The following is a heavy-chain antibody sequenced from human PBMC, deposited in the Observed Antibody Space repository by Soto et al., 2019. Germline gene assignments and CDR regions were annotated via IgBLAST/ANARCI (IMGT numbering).Heavy chain of an antibody. D-gene: IGHD3-3*01. J-gene: IGHJ4*02. CDR2: INHSGST. Sequence: SETLSLTCAVYGGSFSGYYWSWIRQPPGKGLEWIGEINHSGSTNYNPSLKSRVTISVDTSKNQFSLRLSSVTAADTAVYYCARRQLNYDFWSGYYRQAPFDYWGQGTLVTVSS. CDR3: ARRQLNYDFWSGYYRQAPFDY. V-gene: IGHV4-34*01. CDR1: GGSFSGYY.